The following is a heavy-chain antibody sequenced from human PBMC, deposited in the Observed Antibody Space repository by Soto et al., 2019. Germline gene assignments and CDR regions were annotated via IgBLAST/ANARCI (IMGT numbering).Heavy chain of an antibody. CDR2: ITDTGGDT. D-gene: IGHD3-10*01. CDR3: ARGSTDSYPGSRIFDF. V-gene: IGHV3-23*01. Sequence: GGSLRLSCAASGFTFGNYAMTWVRQAPGKGLECVSTITDTGGDTKYADSVRGRFTMSRDNSKKTLYLQMNSLRVEDSALYYCARGSTDSYPGSRIFDFWGRGTLVTVSS. CDR1: GFTFGNYA. J-gene: IGHJ4*02.